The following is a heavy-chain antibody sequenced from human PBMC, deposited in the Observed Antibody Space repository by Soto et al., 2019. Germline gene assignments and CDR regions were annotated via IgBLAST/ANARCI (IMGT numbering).Heavy chain of an antibody. D-gene: IGHD6-13*01. CDR2: IKQDGSEK. J-gene: IGHJ6*02. CDR3: ARENVQPLAAAGNGMDV. Sequence: GGSLRLSCAASGFTFSSCWMSWVRQAPGKGLEWVANIKQDGSEKYYVDSVKGRFTISRDNAKNSLYLQMNSLRAEDTAVYYCARENVQPLAAAGNGMDVWGQGTTVTVSS. V-gene: IGHV3-7*01. CDR1: GFTFSSCW.